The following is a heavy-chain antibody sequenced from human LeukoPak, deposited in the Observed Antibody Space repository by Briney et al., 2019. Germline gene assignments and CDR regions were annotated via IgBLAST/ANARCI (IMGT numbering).Heavy chain of an antibody. CDR3: ARTLPLYSGSYHRGFDP. CDR2: IYTSGST. D-gene: IGHD1-26*01. Sequence: SETLSLTCTVSGGSISSGSYYWSWIRQPAGKGLEWIGRIYTSGSTNYNPSLKSRVTISVDTSKNQFSLKLSSVTAADTAVYYCARTLPLYSGSYHRGFDPWGQGTLVTVSS. J-gene: IGHJ5*02. V-gene: IGHV4-61*02. CDR1: GGSISSGSYY.